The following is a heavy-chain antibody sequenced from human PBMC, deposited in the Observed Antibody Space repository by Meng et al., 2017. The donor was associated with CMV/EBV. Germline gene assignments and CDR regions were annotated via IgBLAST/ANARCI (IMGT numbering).Heavy chain of an antibody. D-gene: IGHD6-13*01. CDR2: IYWDDDK. CDR1: GFSLSTSGVG. J-gene: IGHJ4*02. V-gene: IGHV2-5*02. CDR3: ARIAAAGRFDY. Sequence: PLKEFAPPLVKPTPTLTLTSTFSGFSLSTSGVGVGWIRQPPGKALEWLALIYWDDDKRYSPSLKSRLTITKDTSKNQVVLTMTNMDPVDTATYYCARIAAAGRFDYWGQGTLVTVSS.